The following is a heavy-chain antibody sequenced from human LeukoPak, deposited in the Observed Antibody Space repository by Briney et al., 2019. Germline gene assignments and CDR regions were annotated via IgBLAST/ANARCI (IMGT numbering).Heavy chain of an antibody. CDR3: ARILLDSSSWYYFDY. J-gene: IGHJ4*02. D-gene: IGHD6-13*01. CDR1: GFIFSSDS. Sequence: PGGSLRLSCATSGFIFSSDSMIWVRQAPGKGLEWVSSISSTGAYIYYADSLKGRFTISRDNAKNSLYLQMNGLRADDTAVYYCARILLDSSSWYYFDYWGQGTLVAVSS. V-gene: IGHV3-21*01. CDR2: ISSTGAYI.